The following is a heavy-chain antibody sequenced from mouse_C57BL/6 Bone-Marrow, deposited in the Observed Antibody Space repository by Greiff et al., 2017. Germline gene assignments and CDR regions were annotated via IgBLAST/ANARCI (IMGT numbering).Heavy chain of an antibody. J-gene: IGHJ4*01. Sequence: EVQRVESGGDLVKPGGSLKLSCAASGFTFSSYGMSWVRQTPDKRLEWVATISSGGSYTYYPDSVKGRFTISRDNAKNTLYLQMSSLKSEDTAMYYCARRGIYYGNYHYYAMDYWGQGTSVTVSS. V-gene: IGHV5-6*01. CDR2: ISSGGSYT. CDR3: ARRGIYYGNYHYYAMDY. D-gene: IGHD2-1*01. CDR1: GFTFSSYG.